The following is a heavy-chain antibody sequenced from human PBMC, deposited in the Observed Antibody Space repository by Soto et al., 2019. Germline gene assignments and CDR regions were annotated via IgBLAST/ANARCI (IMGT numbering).Heavy chain of an antibody. CDR1: VFHNTNYW. V-gene: IGHV5-51*01. J-gene: IGHJ1*01. CDR2: IYPGVSDT. CDR3: SIFKYSPSVRYVQH. Sequence: LNIPGTGPVFHNTNYWRGCVGQLPGKGLEWMGIIYPGVSDTRYSPAFQGQVTISADKSICTAYLQWTSLKASVTAIYYCSIFKYSPSVRYVQHWRQG. D-gene: IGHD5-12*01.